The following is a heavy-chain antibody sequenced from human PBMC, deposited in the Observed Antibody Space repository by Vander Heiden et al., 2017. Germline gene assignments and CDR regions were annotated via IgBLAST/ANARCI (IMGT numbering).Heavy chain of an antibody. Sequence: QVQLVQSGAEVKKPGSSVKVSCKASGGSFNTYAITWVRQAPGQGLGWMGGIPPFSNTANYAQKFQGRVTITADESTGAAYLELNSLRSEDTAVYYCARSRTAVDWYFDLWGRGTLVTVSS. J-gene: IGHJ2*01. CDR2: IPPFSNTA. CDR3: ARSRTAVDWYFDL. V-gene: IGHV1-69*01. CDR1: GGSFNTYA.